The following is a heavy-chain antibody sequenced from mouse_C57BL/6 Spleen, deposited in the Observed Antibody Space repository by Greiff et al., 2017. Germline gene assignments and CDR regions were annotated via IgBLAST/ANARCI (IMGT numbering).Heavy chain of an antibody. CDR1: GYTFTSYT. V-gene: IGHV1-4*01. Sequence: QVQLQQSGAELARPGASVKMSCKASGYTFTSYTMHWVKQRPGQGLEWIGYINPSSGYTKYNQKFKDKATLTADKSSSTAYMQLSSLTSEDSAVYYCARGTTVVARRGSDARDYWGQGTSVTVSS. J-gene: IGHJ4*01. CDR3: ARGTTVVARRGSDARDY. CDR2: INPSSGYT. D-gene: IGHD1-1*01.